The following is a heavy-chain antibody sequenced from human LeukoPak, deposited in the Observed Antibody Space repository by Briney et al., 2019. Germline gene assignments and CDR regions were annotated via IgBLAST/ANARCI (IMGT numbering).Heavy chain of an antibody. J-gene: IGHJ4*02. V-gene: IGHV4-34*01. CDR1: GGSFSGYY. D-gene: IGHD2-2*01. CDR3: ASLAWGYCSSTSCPY. Sequence: PSETLSLTCAVYGGSFSGYYWSWLRQPPGEGREWIGEINHSGSTNYNPSLKSRGTISVDTSKTQFSLKLSSVTAADTVVYYCASLAWGYCSSTSCPYWGQGTLVTVSS. CDR2: INHSGST.